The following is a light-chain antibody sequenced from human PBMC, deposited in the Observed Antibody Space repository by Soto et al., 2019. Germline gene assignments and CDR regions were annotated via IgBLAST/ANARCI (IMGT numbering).Light chain of an antibody. Sequence: EIVLTQSPGTLSLSPGERATLSCRASPSVSNSLAWYQHKPGQAPRLLIYAASTRATGIPVRFSGSGSETEFTLTIRSLQSEDSALYYCHQYNNWPWTFGQGTKVDIK. CDR3: HQYNNWPWT. V-gene: IGKV3-15*01. J-gene: IGKJ1*01. CDR1: PSVSNS. CDR2: AAS.